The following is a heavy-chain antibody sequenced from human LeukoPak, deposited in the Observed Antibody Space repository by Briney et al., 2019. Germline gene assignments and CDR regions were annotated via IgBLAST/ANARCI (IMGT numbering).Heavy chain of an antibody. CDR3: ARDSFIGDYYDSSGYYGY. Sequence: GGSLRLSCAASGFTFSDYYMSWIRQAPGKGLEWVSYISSSGSTIYYADSVKGRFTISRDNAKNSLYLQMNSLRAEDTAVYYCARDSFIGDYYDSSGYYGYWGQGTLVTVSS. CDR2: ISSSGSTI. V-gene: IGHV3-11*01. CDR1: GFTFSDYY. D-gene: IGHD3-22*01. J-gene: IGHJ4*02.